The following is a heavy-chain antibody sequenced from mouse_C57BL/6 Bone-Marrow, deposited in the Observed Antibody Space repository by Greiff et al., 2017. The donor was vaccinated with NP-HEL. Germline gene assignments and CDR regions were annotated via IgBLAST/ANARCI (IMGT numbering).Heavy chain of an antibody. CDR2: INPSSGYT. V-gene: IGHV1-7*01. CDR1: GYTFTSYW. J-gene: IGHJ2*01. D-gene: IGHD2-3*01. CDR3: AMKDPLYDGYYGFDY. Sequence: QVHVKQSGAELAKPGASVKLSCKASGYTFTSYWMHWVKQRPGQGLEWIGYINPSSGYTKYNQKFKDKATLTADKSSSTAYMQLSSLTYEDSAVYYCAMKDPLYDGYYGFDYWGQGTTLTVSS.